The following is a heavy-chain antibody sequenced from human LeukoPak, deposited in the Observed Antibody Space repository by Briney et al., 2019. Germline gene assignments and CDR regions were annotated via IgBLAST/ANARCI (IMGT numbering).Heavy chain of an antibody. CDR1: GDSISNYY. Sequence: PSETLPLTCTVSGDSISNYYWSWIRQPPGKGLEWIGYMYSRGSTNYTPSLKRRVSISEDTSKNQISLKLSSVTAADTAVYFCARGPHYYGSGSYYTDIWGQGTMVSVSS. V-gene: IGHV4-59*08. CDR3: ARGPHYYGSGSYYTDI. D-gene: IGHD3-10*01. CDR2: MYSRGST. J-gene: IGHJ3*02.